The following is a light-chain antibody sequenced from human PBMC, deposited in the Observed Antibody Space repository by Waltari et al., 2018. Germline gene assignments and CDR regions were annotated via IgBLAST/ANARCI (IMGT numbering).Light chain of an antibody. CDR2: KAS. Sequence: DIQMTQSPSTLSASVGDRVTITCLASQRLNDWLAWYQQKPGKAPKLLIYKASSLETGVPSRFSGSGSGTEFTLTISSLQPDDFATYYCQHYISYSWTFGQGTKVEIK. CDR1: QRLNDW. J-gene: IGKJ1*01. CDR3: QHYISYSWT. V-gene: IGKV1-5*03.